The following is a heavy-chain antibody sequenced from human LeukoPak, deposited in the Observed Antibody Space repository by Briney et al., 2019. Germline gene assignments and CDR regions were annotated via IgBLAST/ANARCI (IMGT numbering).Heavy chain of an antibody. V-gene: IGHV3-30-3*01. CDR3: ARVLFADYYDSRNGMDV. Sequence: GGSLRLSCAASAFTFSSYDMHWVRQAPGKGLEWVAAISYDGSNKYYADSVKGRFTISRNNSKNILYLQMNSLRPEDTAVYYCARVLFADYYDSRNGMDVWGQGTTVTVSS. J-gene: IGHJ6*02. D-gene: IGHD3-22*01. CDR1: AFTFSSYD. CDR2: ISYDGSNK.